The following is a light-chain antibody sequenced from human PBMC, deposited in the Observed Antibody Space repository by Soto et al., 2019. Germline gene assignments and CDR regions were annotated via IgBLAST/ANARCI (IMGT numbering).Light chain of an antibody. V-gene: IGLV2-8*01. J-gene: IGLJ2*01. Sequence: QSVLTQPPSGSGSPGQSVTISCTGTSSDVGHYNYVSWYQQHPGKGPKLIIYEVINRPSGVPDRFSGSKSGNTASLTVSGLQAEDEADYYCKSYAGSNTVIFGGGTKLTVL. CDR2: EVI. CDR1: SSDVGHYNY. CDR3: KSYAGSNTVI.